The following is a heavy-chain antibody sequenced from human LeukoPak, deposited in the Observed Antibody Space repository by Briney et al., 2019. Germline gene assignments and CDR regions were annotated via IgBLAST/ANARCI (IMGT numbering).Heavy chain of an antibody. D-gene: IGHD6-13*01. CDR3: ARRLSSWYAFDY. Sequence: SETLSLTCTVSGGSITYYHWSWIRQPPGKGLEWIGYIYYSGSTNYNPSLKSRVTISVDTPKNQFSLKLSFVTAADTAVYYCARRLSSWYAFDYWGQGTLVTVSS. V-gene: IGHV4-59*08. CDR2: IYYSGST. CDR1: GGSITYYH. J-gene: IGHJ4*02.